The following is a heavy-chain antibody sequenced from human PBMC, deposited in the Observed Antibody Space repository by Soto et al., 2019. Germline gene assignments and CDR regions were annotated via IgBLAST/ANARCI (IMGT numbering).Heavy chain of an antibody. Sequence: GGSLRLSCAASGFTSSSYAMSWVRQAPGKGLEWVSAISGSGGSTYYADSVKGRFTISRDNSKNTLYLQMNSLRAEDTAVYYCAKDTYDILTGYYPIKYGMDVWGQGTTVTVSS. V-gene: IGHV3-23*01. CDR2: ISGSGGST. CDR3: AKDTYDILTGYYPIKYGMDV. J-gene: IGHJ6*02. D-gene: IGHD3-9*01. CDR1: GFTSSSYA.